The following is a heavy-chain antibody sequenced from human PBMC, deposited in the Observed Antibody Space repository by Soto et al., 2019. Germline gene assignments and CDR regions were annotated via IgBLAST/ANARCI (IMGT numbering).Heavy chain of an antibody. D-gene: IGHD2-15*01. CDR3: ATMGTPATGLYYFDS. CDR2: ISYSGSA. Sequence: TSETLSLTCTVSGGSISSGNYYWSWIRQPPGKGLEWIGFISYSGSAYYNPSLKSRVTISVDTSKNQFSLNLSFVTAADTAVYYCATMGTPATGLYYFDSWGQGTLVTVSS. V-gene: IGHV4-30-4*01. J-gene: IGHJ4*02. CDR1: GGSISSGNYY.